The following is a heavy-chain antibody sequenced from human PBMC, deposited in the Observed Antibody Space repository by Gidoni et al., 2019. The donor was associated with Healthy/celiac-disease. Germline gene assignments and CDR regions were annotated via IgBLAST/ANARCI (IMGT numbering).Heavy chain of an antibody. CDR2: INHSGST. Sequence: QVQLQQWGAGLLTPSETLSLTCAVYGGSFSGYYWSWIRQPPGKGLEWIGEINHSGSTNYNPSLKSRVTISVDTSKNQFSLKLSSVTAADTAVYYCARVGYSSSLYYWGQGTLVTVSS. CDR1: GGSFSGYY. J-gene: IGHJ4*02. D-gene: IGHD6-13*01. CDR3: ARVGYSSSLYY. V-gene: IGHV4-34*01.